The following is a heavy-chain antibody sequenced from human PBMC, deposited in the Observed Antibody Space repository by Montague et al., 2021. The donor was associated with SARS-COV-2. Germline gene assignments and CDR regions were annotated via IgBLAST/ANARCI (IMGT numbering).Heavy chain of an antibody. J-gene: IGHJ3*01. Sequence: SLRLSCAASGFTFSSYSMNWVRQAPGKGLEWISYISSSTNIIYYADSVKGRFTISRDNSRNTLYLQMNSLRVEDTAVYYCAKDLVLRAAGPDAFDVWGQGTVVTVS. D-gene: IGHD6-13*01. CDR1: GFTFSSYS. CDR3: AKDLVLRAAGPDAFDV. CDR2: ISSSTNII. V-gene: IGHV3-48*04.